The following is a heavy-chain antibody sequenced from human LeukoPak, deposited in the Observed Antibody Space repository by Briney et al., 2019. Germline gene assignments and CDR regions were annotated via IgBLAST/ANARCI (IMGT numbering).Heavy chain of an antibody. J-gene: IGHJ4*02. CDR1: GFTFSTYA. Sequence: PGGSLRLSYAASGFTFSTYAMTWVRQAPGKGLDWVSGITGNGGSTYYADSVKGRFTISRDNSKNTLYLQMDSLRAEDTAVYYCAKESSQWLVPYWGRGTLVTVSS. V-gene: IGHV3-23*01. CDR3: AKESSQWLVPY. CDR2: ITGNGGST. D-gene: IGHD6-19*01.